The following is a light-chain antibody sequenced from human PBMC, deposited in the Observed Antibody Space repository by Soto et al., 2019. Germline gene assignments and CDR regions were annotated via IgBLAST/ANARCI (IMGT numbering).Light chain of an antibody. Sequence: QSVLTQPASVSGSPGQSITISCTGTRSDIGAYNFVSWYQQHPGEVPKLILYDVNVRPSGVSNRFSGSKSGNTASLTISGLQAEDEADYDCTSWTTSTTMIFGGGTTLTVL. J-gene: IGLJ2*01. V-gene: IGLV2-14*03. CDR2: DVN. CDR1: RSDIGAYNF. CDR3: TSWTTSTTMI.